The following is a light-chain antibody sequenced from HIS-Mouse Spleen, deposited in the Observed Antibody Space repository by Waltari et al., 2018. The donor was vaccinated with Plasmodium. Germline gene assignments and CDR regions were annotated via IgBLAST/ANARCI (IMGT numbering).Light chain of an antibody. CDR3: QSADSSGTPNWV. CDR1: ALPKQY. J-gene: IGLJ3*02. V-gene: IGLV3-25*03. CDR2: KDS. Sequence: SYELTQPPSVSVSPGQTARITCSGDALPKQYAYWYQQKPGQPPVLVIYKDSERPSGNPERFSGSSSGTTVTLTISGVQAEDEADYYCQSADSSGTPNWVFGGGTKLTVL.